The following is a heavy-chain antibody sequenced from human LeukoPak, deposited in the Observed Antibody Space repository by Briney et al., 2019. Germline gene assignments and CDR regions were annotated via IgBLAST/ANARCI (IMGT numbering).Heavy chain of an antibody. D-gene: IGHD5-18*01. CDR3: ARNSDVHTSVPTGFDS. V-gene: IGHV1-2*02. J-gene: IGHJ4*02. CDR1: GYTFTVYY. CDR2: INPNSGGT. Sequence: ASVKVSCKASGYTFTVYYLHWVRQAPGQGLEWMGWINPNSGGTKYAQKFQGRVTTTRDTSISTAYMELSRLTSDDTALYYCARNSDVHTSVPTGFDSWGQGTLVTVSS.